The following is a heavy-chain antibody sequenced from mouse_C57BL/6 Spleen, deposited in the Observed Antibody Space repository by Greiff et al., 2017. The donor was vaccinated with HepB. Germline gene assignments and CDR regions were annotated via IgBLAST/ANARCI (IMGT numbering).Heavy chain of an antibody. J-gene: IGHJ3*01. CDR1: GYTFTGYW. CDR3: ARGSYPPWFAY. CDR2: ILPGSGST. V-gene: IGHV1-9*01. Sequence: VKLQQSGAELMKPGASVKLSCKATGYTFTGYWIEWVKQRPGHGLEWIGEILPGSGSTNYKEKFKGKATFPADTSSTTAYMQLSSLTTEDSAIYYCARGSYPPWFAYWGQGTLVTVSA. D-gene: IGHD1-1*01.